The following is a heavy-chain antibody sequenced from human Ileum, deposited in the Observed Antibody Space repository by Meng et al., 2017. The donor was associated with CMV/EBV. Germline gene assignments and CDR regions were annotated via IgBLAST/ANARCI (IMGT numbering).Heavy chain of an antibody. CDR1: GFTFSSYW. V-gene: IGHV3-7*01. CDR2: IKHDGSEK. D-gene: IGHD4-17*01. J-gene: IGHJ6*02. Sequence: GESLKISCAASGFTFSSYWMSWVRQAPEKGLEWVANIKHDGSEKYYVDSVKGRFTISRDNAKNSLYLQMNSLRAEDTAVYYCARYGQFYYYYGMDVWGQGTTVTVSS. CDR3: ARYGQFYYYYGMDV.